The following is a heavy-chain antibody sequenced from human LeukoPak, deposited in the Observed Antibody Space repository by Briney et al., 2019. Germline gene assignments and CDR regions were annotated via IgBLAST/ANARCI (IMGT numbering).Heavy chain of an antibody. V-gene: IGHV4-59*01. D-gene: IGHD5-12*01. J-gene: IGHJ3*02. Sequence: PSETLSLTCTLSGGSLSGYYWSWLRQPPGKGLEWIAYIYYSGSTNYNPSLKSRVTISVDTSKNQFSLKLSSVTAADTAVYYCVTEVVATSAFDIWGQGTMVTVSS. CDR2: IYYSGST. CDR1: GGSLSGYY. CDR3: VTEVVATSAFDI.